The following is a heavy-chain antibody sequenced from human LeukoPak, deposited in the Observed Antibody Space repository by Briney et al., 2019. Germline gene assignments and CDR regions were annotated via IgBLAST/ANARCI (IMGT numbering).Heavy chain of an antibody. CDR1: GFTFSSYG. Sequence: QPGRSLRLSCAASGFTFSSYGMHWVRQAPGKGLEWVAVIWCDGSNKYYADSVKGRFTISRDNSKNTLYLQMNSLRAEDTAVYYCAKVRGYGDFLMDVWGKGTTVTVSS. V-gene: IGHV3-33*06. D-gene: IGHD4-17*01. J-gene: IGHJ6*03. CDR2: IWCDGSNK. CDR3: AKVRGYGDFLMDV.